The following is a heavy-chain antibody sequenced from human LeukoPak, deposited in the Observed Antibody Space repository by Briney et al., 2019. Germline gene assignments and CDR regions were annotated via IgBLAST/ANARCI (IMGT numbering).Heavy chain of an antibody. Sequence: SVKVSCKASGGTFSSYAISWVRQAPGQGLEWMGGIIPIFGTANYAQKFQGRVTITADESTSTAYMELSSLRSEDTAVYYCARAHEHYYAGDYWGQGTLVTVSS. D-gene: IGHD3-10*01. CDR2: IIPIFGTA. V-gene: IGHV1-69*13. J-gene: IGHJ4*02. CDR3: ARAHEHYYAGDY. CDR1: GGTFSSYA.